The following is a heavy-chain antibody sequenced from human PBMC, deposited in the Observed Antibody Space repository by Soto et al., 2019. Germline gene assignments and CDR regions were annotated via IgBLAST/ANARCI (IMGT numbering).Heavy chain of an antibody. D-gene: IGHD3-22*01. CDR2: IYYSGST. CDR1: GGSISSYY. CDR3: ARDLGYYYDSSGYKAFDI. Sequence: KTSETLSLTCTVSGGSISSYYWGWIRQPPGKGLEWIGYIYYSGSTNYNPSLKSRVAISVDTSKNQFSLKLSSVTAADTAVYYCARDLGYYYDSSGYKAFDIWGQGTMVTVSS. V-gene: IGHV4-59*01. J-gene: IGHJ3*02.